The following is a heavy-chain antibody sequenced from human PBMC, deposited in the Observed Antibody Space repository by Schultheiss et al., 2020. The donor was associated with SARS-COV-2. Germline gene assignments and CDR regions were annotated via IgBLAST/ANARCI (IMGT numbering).Heavy chain of an antibody. CDR3: TRPQPVTQIYCSSTSCPDDAFDI. D-gene: IGHD2-2*01. CDR2: IRSKANSYAT. J-gene: IGHJ3*02. Sequence: GGSLRLSCAASGFTFSSYGMHWVRQAPGKGLEWVGRIRSKANSYATAYAASVKGRFTISRDDSKNTAYLQMNSLKTEDTAVYYCTRPQPVTQIYCSSTSCPDDAFDIWGQGTMVTVSS. CDR1: GFTFSSYG. V-gene: IGHV3-73*01.